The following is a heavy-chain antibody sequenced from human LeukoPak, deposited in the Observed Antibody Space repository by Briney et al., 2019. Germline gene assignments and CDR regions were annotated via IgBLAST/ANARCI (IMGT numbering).Heavy chain of an antibody. J-gene: IGHJ4*02. V-gene: IGHV4-30-4*02. CDR3: ARVYYYDSSGSNMTPLYFDY. Sequence: SETLSLTCTVSGGSISSGDYCWSWIRQPPGKGLEWIGYIYYSGSTYYTPSLKSRVTISVDTSKNQFSLKLSSVTAADTAVYYCARVYYYDSSGSNMTPLYFDYWGQGTLVTVSS. CDR2: IYYSGST. CDR1: GGSISSGDYC. D-gene: IGHD3-22*01.